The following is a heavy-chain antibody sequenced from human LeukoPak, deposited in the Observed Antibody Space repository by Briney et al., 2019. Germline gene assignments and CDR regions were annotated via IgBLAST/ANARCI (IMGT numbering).Heavy chain of an antibody. V-gene: IGHV3-48*02. J-gene: IGHJ4*02. Sequence: GGSLRLSCEASGFSLSISGMSWVRQAPGKGLEWVSYISSSSDLMSYVASVKGRFTVSRDNAKNSLFLQMNSPRDEDTAVYYCARVLRGLYNLGDWGQGTLVTVSS. D-gene: IGHD3-10*01. CDR1: GFSLSISG. CDR3: ARVLRGLYNLGD. CDR2: ISSSSDLM.